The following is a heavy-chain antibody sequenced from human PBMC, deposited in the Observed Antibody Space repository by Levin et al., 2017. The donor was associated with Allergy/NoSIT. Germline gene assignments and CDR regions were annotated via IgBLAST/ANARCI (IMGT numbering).Heavy chain of an antibody. V-gene: IGHV3-73*01. Sequence: GESLKISCAASGFTFSGSAMHWVRQASGKGLEWVGRIRSKANSYATAYAASVKGRFTISRDDSKNTAYLQMNSLKTEDTAVYYCTCFIAARPGYYYYMDVWGKGTTVTVSS. J-gene: IGHJ6*03. D-gene: IGHD6-6*01. CDR1: GFTFSGSA. CDR3: TCFIAARPGYYYYMDV. CDR2: IRSKANSYAT.